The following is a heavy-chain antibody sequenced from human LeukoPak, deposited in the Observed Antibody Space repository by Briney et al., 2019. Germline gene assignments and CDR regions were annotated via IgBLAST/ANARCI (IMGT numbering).Heavy chain of an antibody. J-gene: IGHJ4*02. CDR2: ISSSSATI. CDR3: ARGAPAILLYYFDY. CDR1: GFSLSAYN. Sequence: GGSLRLSCEGSGFSLSAYNMNWVRQAPGKGLESVSYISSSSATIFYADSVKGRFTISRDDSKNTLYLQMNGLRADDTAVYYCARGAPAILLYYFDYXGXG. V-gene: IGHV3-48*01.